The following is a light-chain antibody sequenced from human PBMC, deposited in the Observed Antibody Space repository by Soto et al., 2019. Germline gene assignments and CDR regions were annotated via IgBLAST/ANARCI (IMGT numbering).Light chain of an antibody. V-gene: IGLV2-14*01. Sequence: QSVLTQPASVSGSPGQSITISCTGTRSDVGGYNYVSWYQQHPGKAPKLMIYDVSNRPSGVSNRFSGSKSGNTASLTISGLQAEDEADYYCSSYTSSSSVFGGGTKLTVL. CDR2: DVS. CDR1: RSDVGGYNY. CDR3: SSYTSSSSV. J-gene: IGLJ2*01.